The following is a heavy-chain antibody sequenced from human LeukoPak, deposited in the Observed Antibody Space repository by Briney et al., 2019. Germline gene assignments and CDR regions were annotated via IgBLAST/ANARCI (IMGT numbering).Heavy chain of an antibody. D-gene: IGHD3-10*01. V-gene: IGHV3-30*04. J-gene: IGHJ6*02. CDR2: ISSDGKNK. Sequence: TGRSLRLSCAASGFTFSTYAFHWVRQAPGTGLERVAVISSDGKNKIYADSVKGRFTISRDNSKNTLYLQMNSLRAEDTAVYYCAKVQGSGSYGMDVWGQGTTVTVSS. CDR1: GFTFSTYA. CDR3: AKVQGSGSYGMDV.